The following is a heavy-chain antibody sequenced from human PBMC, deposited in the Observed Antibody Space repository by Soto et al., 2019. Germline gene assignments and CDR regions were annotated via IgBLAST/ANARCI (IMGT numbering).Heavy chain of an antibody. Sequence: EVQLVESGGDLVQLGGSLRLSCAASGFALGSFWMHWVRQAPGKGLLWVARINPDGRSTTYADFVGGRFTISRDNAKNTVYLQMHSLTAEDTAVYYCARDGGGLAVWGQGTTVTVSS. CDR1: GFALGSFW. V-gene: IGHV3-74*01. J-gene: IGHJ6*02. CDR2: INPDGRST. CDR3: ARDGGGLAV.